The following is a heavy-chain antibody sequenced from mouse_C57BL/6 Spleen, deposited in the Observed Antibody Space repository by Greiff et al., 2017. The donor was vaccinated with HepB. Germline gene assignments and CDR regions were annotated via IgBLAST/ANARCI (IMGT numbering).Heavy chain of an antibody. V-gene: IGHV1-26*01. CDR1: GYTFTDYY. CDR3: ARRGYGYDGDYFDY. CDR2: INPNNGGT. Sequence: VHVKQSGPELVKPGASVKISCKASGYTFTDYYMNWVKQSHGKSLEWIGDINPNNGGTSYNQKFKGKATLTVDKSSSTAYMELRSLSSEDSAVYYCARRGYGYDGDYFDYWGQGTTLTVSS. D-gene: IGHD2-2*01. J-gene: IGHJ2*01.